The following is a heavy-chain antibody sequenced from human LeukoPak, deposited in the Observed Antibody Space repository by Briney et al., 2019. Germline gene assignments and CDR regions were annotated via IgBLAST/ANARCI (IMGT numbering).Heavy chain of an antibody. Sequence: PSETLSLTCTVSGGSMSSYYWSWIRQPPGKGLEWIGYIYYSGSTNYNPSLKSRVTISVDTSKNQFSLKLSSVTAADTAVYYCARRGASYSDFDYWGQGTLVTVSS. CDR3: ARRGASYSDFDY. J-gene: IGHJ4*02. D-gene: IGHD1-26*01. V-gene: IGHV4-59*08. CDR2: IYYSGST. CDR1: GGSMSSYY.